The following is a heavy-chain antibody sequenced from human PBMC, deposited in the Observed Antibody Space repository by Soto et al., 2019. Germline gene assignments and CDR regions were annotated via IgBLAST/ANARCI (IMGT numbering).Heavy chain of an antibody. Sequence: QVQLQESGPGLVKPSQTLSLTCTVSGGSISSGGYYWSWIRQHPGKGLEWIGYIYYSGSTYYNPSHKSRVTLSVDTSKNQFSLTLSSVTAADTAVYYCARDQPTVTTDLNWYFDLWGRGTLVTVSS. V-gene: IGHV4-31*03. CDR2: IYYSGST. CDR3: ARDQPTVTTDLNWYFDL. CDR1: GGSISSGGYY. D-gene: IGHD4-17*01. J-gene: IGHJ2*01.